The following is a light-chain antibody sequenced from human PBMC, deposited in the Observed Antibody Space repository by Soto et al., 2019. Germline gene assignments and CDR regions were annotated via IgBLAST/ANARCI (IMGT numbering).Light chain of an antibody. CDR2: EDT. Sequence: QPALTQPASVSGSPGQSITISCTGTSSDIGSYNLVSWYQQYPGKAPKLMIYEDTKRPSGVSNRFSGSKSGNTASLTISGLQAEDEADYFCCSYAGINTFFVFGTGTKVTVL. CDR3: CSYAGINTFFV. J-gene: IGLJ1*01. CDR1: SSDIGSYNL. V-gene: IGLV2-23*01.